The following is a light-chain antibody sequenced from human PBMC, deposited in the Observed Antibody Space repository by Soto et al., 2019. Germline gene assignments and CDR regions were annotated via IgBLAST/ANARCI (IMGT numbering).Light chain of an antibody. CDR2: DVS. CDR1: SSDVGGYNS. Sequence: QSALTQPASVSGSRGLSIAISCTGTSSDVGGYNSVSWYQQHPGKAPKLMIYDVSNRPSGVSNRFSGSKSGNTASLTISGLQAEDEGDYYCSSYTTGGSYVFGTGTKLTVL. V-gene: IGLV2-14*01. CDR3: SSYTTGGSYV. J-gene: IGLJ1*01.